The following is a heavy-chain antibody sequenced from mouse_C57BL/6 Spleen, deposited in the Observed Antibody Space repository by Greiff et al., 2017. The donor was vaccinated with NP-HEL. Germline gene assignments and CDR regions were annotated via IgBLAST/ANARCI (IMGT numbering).Heavy chain of an antibody. CDR3: ARHGAYGSSWDWYFDV. V-gene: IGHV5-6*01. D-gene: IGHD1-1*01. CDR2: ISSGGSYT. J-gene: IGHJ1*03. CDR1: GFTFSSYG. Sequence: EVMLVESGGDLVKPGGSLKLSCAASGFTFSSYGMSWVRQTPDKRLEWVATISSGGSYTYYPDSVKGRFTISRDNAKNTLYLQMSSLKSEDTAMYYCARHGAYGSSWDWYFDVWGTGTTVTVSS.